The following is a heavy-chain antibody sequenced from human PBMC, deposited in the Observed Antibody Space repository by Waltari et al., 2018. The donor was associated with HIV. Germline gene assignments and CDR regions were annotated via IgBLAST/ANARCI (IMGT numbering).Heavy chain of an antibody. Sequence: VQLVQSGAEVKKPGDSVKVSCKASGYPFDGYGISWVRQAPGQGLEWMGWIKFYNGDTNLAQNLQGRVTMTTDKSTATAYMDLRSLRSDDTAVYYCARDRSNSDYWGQGTLVTVSS. CDR3: ARDRSNSDY. V-gene: IGHV1-18*01. CDR2: IKFYNGDT. D-gene: IGHD1-26*01. CDR1: GYPFDGYG. J-gene: IGHJ4*02.